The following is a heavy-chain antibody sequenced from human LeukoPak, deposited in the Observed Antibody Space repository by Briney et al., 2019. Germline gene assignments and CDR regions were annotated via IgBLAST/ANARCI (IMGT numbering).Heavy chain of an antibody. V-gene: IGHV3-49*03. D-gene: IGHD2-8*02. CDR1: GFTFGDFG. J-gene: IGHJ4*02. CDR2: IRSKVYGGAT. CDR3: SRSRRVLCTGACYSFDY. Sequence: GGSLRLSCSSSGFTFGDFGMSWFRQAPGKSPEWVGFIRSKVYGGATEYAASVKGRFIISRDDSKSIAYLQMNSLETEDTAVYYCSRSRRVLCTGACYSFDYWGQGTLVTVSS.